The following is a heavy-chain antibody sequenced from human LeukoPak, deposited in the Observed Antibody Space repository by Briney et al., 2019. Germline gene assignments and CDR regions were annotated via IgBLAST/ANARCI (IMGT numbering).Heavy chain of an antibody. J-gene: IGHJ4*02. Sequence: GGSLRLSCAASEFTFSSYAMSWVRQAPGKGLEWVSAISGSGGSTYYADSVKGRFTISRDNSKNTLYLQMNSLRAEDTAVYYCAKDLNYDFWSGYPDYWGQGTLVTVSS. CDR3: AKDLNYDFWSGYPDY. V-gene: IGHV3-23*01. CDR2: ISGSGGST. D-gene: IGHD3-3*01. CDR1: EFTFSSYA.